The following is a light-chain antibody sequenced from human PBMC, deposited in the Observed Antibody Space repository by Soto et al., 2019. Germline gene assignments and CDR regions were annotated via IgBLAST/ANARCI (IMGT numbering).Light chain of an antibody. CDR2: GAS. J-gene: IGKJ1*01. CDR1: QSVSSN. CDR3: QQYDNWLWT. Sequence: ETVMTQFPATLSVSPGERATLSCRASQSVSSNLAWYQQKPGQAPRLLIYGASTRATGVPARFSGGESGTEFTLTISSLQSEDFAVYYCQQYDNWLWTFGQGTKVDIK. V-gene: IGKV3-15*01.